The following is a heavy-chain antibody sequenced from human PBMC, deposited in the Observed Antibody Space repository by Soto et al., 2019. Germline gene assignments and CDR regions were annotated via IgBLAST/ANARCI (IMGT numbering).Heavy chain of an antibody. CDR3: AREENCSGGSCYEGSFDY. CDR2: INPNSGGT. CDR1: GYTFTGYY. Sequence: ASVKVSCKASGYTFTGYYMHWVRQAPGQGLEWMGWINPNSGGTNYAQKFQGWVTMTRDTSISTAYMELSRLRSDDTAVYYCAREENCSGGSCYEGSFDYWGQGTLVTVSS. D-gene: IGHD2-15*01. V-gene: IGHV1-2*04. J-gene: IGHJ4*02.